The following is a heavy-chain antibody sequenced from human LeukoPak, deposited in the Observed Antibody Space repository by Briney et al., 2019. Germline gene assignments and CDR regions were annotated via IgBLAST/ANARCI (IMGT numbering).Heavy chain of an antibody. J-gene: IGHJ4*02. V-gene: IGHV3-49*04. D-gene: IGHD3-10*01. CDR1: GFTFGDYA. CDR2: IRSKAYGGTT. CDR3: TRHYGLLWFGEPNFDY. Sequence: GGPLRLSCTASGFTFGDYAMSWVRQAPGKGLEWVGFIRSKAYGGTTEYAASVKGRFTISRDDSKNTAYLQMNSLKTEDTAVYYCTRHYGLLWFGEPNFDYWGQGTLVTVSS.